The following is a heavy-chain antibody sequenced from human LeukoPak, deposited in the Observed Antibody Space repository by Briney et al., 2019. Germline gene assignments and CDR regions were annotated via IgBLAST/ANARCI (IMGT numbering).Heavy chain of an antibody. CDR3: ARGSALRYFDWLLYY. J-gene: IGHJ4*02. Sequence: ASVKVSCKASGYTFTSYDINWVRQATGQGLEWMGWMNPNSGNTGYAQKFQGRVTMTRNTSISTAYMELRSLRSEDTAVFYCARGSALRYFDWLLYYWGQGTLVTVSS. CDR1: GYTFTSYD. CDR2: MNPNSGNT. V-gene: IGHV1-8*01. D-gene: IGHD3-9*01.